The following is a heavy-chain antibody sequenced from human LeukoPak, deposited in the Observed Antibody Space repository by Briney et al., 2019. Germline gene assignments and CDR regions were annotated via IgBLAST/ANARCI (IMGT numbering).Heavy chain of an antibody. V-gene: IGHV3-33*01. J-gene: IGHJ4*02. CDR3: ARKIFGSGSYPDF. CDR2: IWHDGSHK. D-gene: IGHD3-10*01. Sequence: PGGSLRLSCAASGFAFNTYAMHWVRQAPGQGREWVALIWHDGSHKLYSNPVRGQFTISRDNSKNTVSLQMNNLRPEDTAVYYCARKIFGSGSYPDFWGQGTLVTVSS. CDR1: GFAFNTYA.